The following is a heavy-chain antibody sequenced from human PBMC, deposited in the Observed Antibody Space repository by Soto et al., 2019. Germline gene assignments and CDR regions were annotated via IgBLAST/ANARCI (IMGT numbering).Heavy chain of an antibody. Sequence: GECLKISCKGSGYSFTSYWISWVRQMPGKGLEWMGRIDPSDSYTNYSPSFQGHVTISADKSISTAYLQWSSLKASDTAMYYCARHSIRYSSSWYNWFDPWGQGTLVTVSS. V-gene: IGHV5-10-1*01. J-gene: IGHJ5*02. CDR2: IDPSDSYT. CDR3: ARHSIRYSSSWYNWFDP. CDR1: GYSFTSYW. D-gene: IGHD6-13*01.